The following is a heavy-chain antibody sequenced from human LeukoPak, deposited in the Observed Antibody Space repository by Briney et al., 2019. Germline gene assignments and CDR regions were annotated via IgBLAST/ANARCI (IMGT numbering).Heavy chain of an antibody. CDR3: ARAVGTAMVSSFDY. Sequence: PSETLSLTCTVSGGSISSYYWSWIRQPPGKGLEWIGYIYYSGSTNYNPSLKSRVTISVDTSKNQFSLKLSSVTAADTAVYYCARAVGTAMVSSFDYWGQGTLVTDSS. V-gene: IGHV4-59*01. J-gene: IGHJ4*02. CDR2: IYYSGST. D-gene: IGHD5-18*01. CDR1: GGSISSYY.